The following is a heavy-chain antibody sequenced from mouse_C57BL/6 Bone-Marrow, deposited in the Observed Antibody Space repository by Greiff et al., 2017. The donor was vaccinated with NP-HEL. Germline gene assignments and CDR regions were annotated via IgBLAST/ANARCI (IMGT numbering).Heavy chain of an antibody. J-gene: IGHJ4*01. D-gene: IGHD2-2*01. CDR1: GFSLTSYG. CDR2: IWSGGST. CDR3: TYGYDEGYAMDY. Sequence: VKLVESGPGLVQPSQSLSITCTVSGFSLTSYGVHWVRQSPGKGLEWLGVIWSGGSTDYNAAFISRLSISKDNSKSQVFFKMNSLQADDTAIYYCTYGYDEGYAMDYWGQGTSVTVSS. V-gene: IGHV2-2*01.